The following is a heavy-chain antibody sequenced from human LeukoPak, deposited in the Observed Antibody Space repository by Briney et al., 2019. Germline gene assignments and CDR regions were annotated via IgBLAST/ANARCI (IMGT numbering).Heavy chain of an antibody. CDR3: ARPGSKYFDWLGGFDY. CDR1: GYSFPCYW. D-gene: IGHD3-9*01. Sequence: GESLMIHCKGSGYSFPCYWLGWVRPMPGKGLEWVGILYSVDSDTRYSRSFQGQATTSADKSIITAYLQWSSLTASDTAMYYCARPGSKYFDWLGGFDYWGQGNLVTVSS. CDR2: LYSVDSDT. V-gene: IGHV5-51*01. J-gene: IGHJ4*02.